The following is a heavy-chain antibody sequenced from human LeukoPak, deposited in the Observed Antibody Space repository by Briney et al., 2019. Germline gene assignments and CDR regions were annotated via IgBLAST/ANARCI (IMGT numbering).Heavy chain of an antibody. V-gene: IGHV3-23*01. CDR2: INGDGGGT. Sequence: GGSLRLSCAASGFTFSSYAMSWVRQAPGRGLDWVASINGDGGGTYYADSVKGRFTISRDNSKNTLYLQMNSLRAEDTAIYYCAKYSSSWSTWGQGTLVTVSS. D-gene: IGHD6-13*01. CDR3: AKYSSSWST. J-gene: IGHJ5*02. CDR1: GFTFSSYA.